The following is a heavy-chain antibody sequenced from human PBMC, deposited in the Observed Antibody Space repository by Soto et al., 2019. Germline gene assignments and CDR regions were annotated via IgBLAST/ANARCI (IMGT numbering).Heavy chain of an antibody. CDR1: GVTFSKFI. V-gene: IGHV1-69*01. CDR3: AKVRYSSPMGYYYGMDV. CDR2: IIPIFGTA. Sequence: QVQLEQSGGEVKKPGSSVKVSCKASGVTFSKFIMTWVRQAPGLGLEWVGGIIPIFGTANYAQKFQARVTITAYESTSTSYLEVSNPRSEDTAVYYCAKVRYSSPMGYYYGMDVWGQGTAVTVSS. D-gene: IGHD6-19*01. J-gene: IGHJ6*02.